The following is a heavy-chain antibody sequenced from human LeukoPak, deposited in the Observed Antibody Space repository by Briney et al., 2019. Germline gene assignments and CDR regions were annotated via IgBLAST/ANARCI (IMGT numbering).Heavy chain of an antibody. D-gene: IGHD1-26*01. V-gene: IGHV3-11*04. Sequence: LSLTCTVSGGSISSGDYYWSWIRQPPGKGLEWVSSIGGNGNTINYADTVKGRFTISRDNAKNSLYLQMNSLRTEDTAVYYCARGLRGATDYWGQGTLVTVSS. J-gene: IGHJ4*02. CDR2: IGGNGNTI. CDR1: GGSISSGDYY. CDR3: ARGLRGATDY.